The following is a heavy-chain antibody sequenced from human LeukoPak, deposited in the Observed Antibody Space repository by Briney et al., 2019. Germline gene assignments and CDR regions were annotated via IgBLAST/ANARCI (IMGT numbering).Heavy chain of an antibody. V-gene: IGHV4-38-2*02. CDR2: IHHSGNRFETGST. J-gene: IGHJ1*01. CDR3: ARNASSGFFND. D-gene: IGHD6-19*01. Sequence: SETLSLTCTVSGLLITNNNYWGWIRQSPGKGLEWMGSIHHSGNRFETGSTHYNPSFRGRVSVSADPSKNQFSLTLRSVTAADTGVYFCARNASSGFFNDWSQGTLVTVSS. CDR1: GLLITNNNY.